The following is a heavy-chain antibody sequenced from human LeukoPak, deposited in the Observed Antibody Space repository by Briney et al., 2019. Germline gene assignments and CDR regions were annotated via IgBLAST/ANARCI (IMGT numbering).Heavy chain of an antibody. D-gene: IGHD6-13*01. CDR1: GGSISSSSYY. CDR3: ARASQGSSWYYDYYYGMDV. V-gene: IGHV4-39*07. CDR2: IFYSGST. Sequence: SGTLSLTCAVSGGSISSSSYYWGWIRQPPGKGLEWIGSIFYSGSTYYNPSLKSRVTISVDTSKNQFSLKLSSVTAADTAVYYCARASQGSSWYYDYYYGMDVWGQGTTVTVSS. J-gene: IGHJ6*02.